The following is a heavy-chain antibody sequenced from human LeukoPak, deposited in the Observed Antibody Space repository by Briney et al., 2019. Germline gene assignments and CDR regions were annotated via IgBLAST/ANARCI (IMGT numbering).Heavy chain of an antibody. J-gene: IGHJ6*03. CDR1: GYTFTSYG. Sequence: SVKVSCKASGYTFTSYGISWVRQAPGQGLEWMGGIIPIFGTADYAQKFQGRVTITADESTSTAYMELSSLRSEDTAVYYCAREGSIAAAGRYYYYYMDVWGKGTTVTISS. CDR2: IIPIFGTA. D-gene: IGHD6-13*01. V-gene: IGHV1-69*13. CDR3: AREGSIAAAGRYYYYYMDV.